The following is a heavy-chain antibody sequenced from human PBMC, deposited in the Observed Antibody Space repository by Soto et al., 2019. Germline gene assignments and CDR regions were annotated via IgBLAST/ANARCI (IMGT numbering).Heavy chain of an antibody. V-gene: IGHV4-59*01. CDR3: ARVAGASYFDRYYFDY. CDR1: GGSISSYY. J-gene: IGHJ4*02. CDR2: IYYSGST. Sequence: TSETLSLTCTVSGGSISSYYWSWIRQPPGKGLEWIGYIYYSGSTNYNPSLKSRVTISVDTSKNQFSLKLSSVTAADTAVYYCARVAGASYFDRYYFDYWGQGTLVTVSS. D-gene: IGHD3-9*01.